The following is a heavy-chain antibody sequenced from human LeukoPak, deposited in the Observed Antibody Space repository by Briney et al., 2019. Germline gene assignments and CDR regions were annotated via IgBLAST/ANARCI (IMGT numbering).Heavy chain of an antibody. CDR1: GFTFSSYW. CDR3: ARGTMFPYYFDY. V-gene: IGHV3-21*01. Sequence: GGSLRLSCAASGFTFSSYWMSWVRQAPGKGLEWVSFISTSSSYIYYADSVKGRFIISRDNAKTSLSLQMNSLRAEDTAVYYCARGTMFPYYFDYWGQGTLVTVSS. D-gene: IGHD3-10*02. CDR2: ISTSSSYI. J-gene: IGHJ4*02.